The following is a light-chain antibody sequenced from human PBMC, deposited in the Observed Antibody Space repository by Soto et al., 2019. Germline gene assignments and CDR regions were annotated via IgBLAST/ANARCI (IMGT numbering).Light chain of an antibody. J-gene: IGLJ3*02. CDR2: EDT. Sequence: QSALTQPASVSGSPGQSITISCTGTSSDVGSYNLVSWYQHHPGKAPKLMIYEDTNRPSGVSNRFSGSKSGNTASLTISGLQAEDEADYYCSSCTTSGTQVFGGGTKLTVL. V-gene: IGLV2-14*02. CDR3: SSCTTSGTQV. CDR1: SSDVGSYNL.